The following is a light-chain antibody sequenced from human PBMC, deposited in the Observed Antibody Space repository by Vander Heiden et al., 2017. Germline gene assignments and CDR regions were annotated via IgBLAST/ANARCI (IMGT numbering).Light chain of an antibody. V-gene: IGKV1-6*01. J-gene: IGKJ1*01. Sequence: AIQMTQSLYSLSASVGDRVTITCRTSQGIRNDLGWYQQKPEKAPKLLIYGASSFHSGVPSRFSGSGSGTDFTLTISSLQPEDFATYYCLQDYNYPATFGQGTKVEIK. CDR3: LQDYNYPAT. CDR2: GAS. CDR1: QGIRND.